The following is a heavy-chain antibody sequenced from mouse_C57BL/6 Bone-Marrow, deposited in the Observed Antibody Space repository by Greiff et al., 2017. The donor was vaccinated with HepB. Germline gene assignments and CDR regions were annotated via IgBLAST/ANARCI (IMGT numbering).Heavy chain of an antibody. CDR3: ARTTGEAHWYFDV. J-gene: IGHJ1*03. CDR2: IYPRSGNT. V-gene: IGHV1-81*01. D-gene: IGHD2-12*01. Sequence: VQLQQSGAELARPGASVKLSCKASGYTFTSYGISWVKQRTGQGLEWIGEIYPRSGNTYYNEKFKGKATLTADKSSSTADMELRSLTSEDSAVYFCARTTGEAHWYFDVWGTGTPVTVSS. CDR1: GYTFTSYG.